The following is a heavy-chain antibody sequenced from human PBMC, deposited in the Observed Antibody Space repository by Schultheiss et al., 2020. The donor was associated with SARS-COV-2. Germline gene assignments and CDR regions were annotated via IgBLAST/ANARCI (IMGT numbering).Heavy chain of an antibody. CDR3: AKDASSSGWYLNWYFDL. CDR1: GFTFSRSA. D-gene: IGHD6-19*01. J-gene: IGHJ2*01. CDR2: ISYDGSNE. V-gene: IGHV3-30-3*01. Sequence: GGSLRLSCAASGFTFSRSAMHWVRQAPGEGLEWVTLISYDGSNEYYADSVEGRFTVSRDNSKNTLYLQMNTLGPEDTAVYYCAKDASSSGWYLNWYFDLWGRGTLVTVSS.